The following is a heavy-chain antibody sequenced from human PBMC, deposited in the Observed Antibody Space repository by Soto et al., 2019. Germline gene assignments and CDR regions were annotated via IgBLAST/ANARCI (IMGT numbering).Heavy chain of an antibody. D-gene: IGHD3-3*01. V-gene: IGHV3-23*01. CDR3: AKDSGLPVFGGLIHALDI. J-gene: IGHJ3*02. Sequence: EVRLLESGGGLGQPGGPLRLSCAASDLTFRDYAMSWVRRAPGKGLEWVSTISGSLNSAFDADSVKGRFTISRDTSNNTLYLQMNSLRAEDTAVYFCAKDSGLPVFGGLIHALDIWGQGTLVTVSS. CDR2: ISGSLNSA. CDR1: DLTFRDYA.